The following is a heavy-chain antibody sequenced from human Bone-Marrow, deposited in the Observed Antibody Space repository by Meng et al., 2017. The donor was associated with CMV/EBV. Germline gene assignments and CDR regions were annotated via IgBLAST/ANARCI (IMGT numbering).Heavy chain of an antibody. V-gene: IGHV3-7*01. CDR1: GFSFSTYE. CDR3: ARDLRGTAATGTYFDY. D-gene: IGHD1-1*01. J-gene: IGHJ4*02. Sequence: GESLKISCAASGFSFSTYEMNWVRQAPGKGLEWVASIKESGRETHYVGSVRGRFTISRDNAKNALYLQMNSLRAEDSAVYYCARDLRGTAATGTYFDYWGQGTLVTVSS. CDR2: IKESGRET.